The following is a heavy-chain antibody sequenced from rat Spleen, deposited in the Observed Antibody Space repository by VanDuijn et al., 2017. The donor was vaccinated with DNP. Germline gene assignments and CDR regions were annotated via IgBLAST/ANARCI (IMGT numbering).Heavy chain of an antibody. V-gene: IGHV5-22*01. CDR3: ARHVLPLRVWDY. J-gene: IGHJ2*01. D-gene: IGHD1-4*01. Sequence: EVQLVASGGGFVQPGRSLKLSCAASGFTFSDYYMAWVRLSPTKGMEWVAYIIYDGGRTYYGDSGKGRFTFSRDNAKSTLFLQMNSLRSEDMATYYCARHVLPLRVWDYWGQGVTVTVSS. CDR1: GFTFSDYY. CDR2: IIYDGGRT.